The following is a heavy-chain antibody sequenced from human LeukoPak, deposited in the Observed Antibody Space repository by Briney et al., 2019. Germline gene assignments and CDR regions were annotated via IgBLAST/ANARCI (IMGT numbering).Heavy chain of an antibody. CDR3: ARRHDFWSGYYPYYYMDV. Sequence: PGGSLRLSCAASGFTFSSYSMNWVRQAPGKGLEGVAYISSSSSTIYYADSVKGRFTISRDNAKNSLYLQMNSLRAEDTAVYYCARRHDFWSGYYPYYYMDVWGKGTTVTVSS. CDR1: GFTFSSYS. J-gene: IGHJ6*03. CDR2: ISSSSSTI. V-gene: IGHV3-48*04. D-gene: IGHD3-3*01.